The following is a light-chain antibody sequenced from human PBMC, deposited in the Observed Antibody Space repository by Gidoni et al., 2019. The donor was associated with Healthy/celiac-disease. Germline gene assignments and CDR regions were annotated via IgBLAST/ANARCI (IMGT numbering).Light chain of an antibody. J-gene: IGKJ3*01. CDR1: QSVSSN. Sequence: EIVMTQSPAALSVSPGERATRSCRPSQSVSSNSACYQQNPGQAHRLLIYGASTRGTGIPARFSGSGSGTEFTLTISSLQSEDFAVYYCQQYNNWPPGFTFGPGTKVDIK. V-gene: IGKV3-15*01. CDR2: GAS. CDR3: QQYNNWPPGFT.